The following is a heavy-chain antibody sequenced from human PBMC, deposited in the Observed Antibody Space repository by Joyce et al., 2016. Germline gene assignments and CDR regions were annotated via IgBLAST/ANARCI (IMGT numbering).Heavy chain of an antibody. D-gene: IGHD4-17*01. Sequence: EVQLVESGGGLVQPGGSLRLSCAASGFTFSSYSMNWVRQAPGKGLDWVSYISSSSSNIDYADSVKGRFTISRDNAKNSLYLQMNSLRAEDTAVYYCAKADYGDKIDAFDIWGQGTMVTVSS. V-gene: IGHV3-48*01. CDR3: AKADYGDKIDAFDI. CDR2: ISSSSSNI. CDR1: GFTFSSYS. J-gene: IGHJ3*02.